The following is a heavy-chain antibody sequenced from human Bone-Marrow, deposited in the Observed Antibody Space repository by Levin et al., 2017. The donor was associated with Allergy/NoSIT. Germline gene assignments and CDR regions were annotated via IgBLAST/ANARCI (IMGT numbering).Heavy chain of an antibody. CDR3: ARENAGPSDLWSGYRGFDY. CDR2: ISPYNGDT. V-gene: IGHV1-18*01. J-gene: IGHJ4*02. CDR1: GYTFTFYG. Sequence: ASVKVSCRASGYTFTFYGISWVRQAPGQGLEWMGWISPYNGDTNYAQKLQGRVTMTTDTSTNIAYIELRSLRSDDTAVYYCARENAGPSDLWSGYRGFDYWGQGTLVTVSS. D-gene: IGHD3-3*01.